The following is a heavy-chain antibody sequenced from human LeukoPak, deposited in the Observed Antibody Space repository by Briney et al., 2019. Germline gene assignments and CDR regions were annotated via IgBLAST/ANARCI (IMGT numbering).Heavy chain of an antibody. J-gene: IGHJ4*02. Sequence: GGSLRLSCVTSGFTFSSYAMSWVRQAPGGGLEWVSGISATGQTLYHADSVRGRFSISRDNSNNTLYLQMNSLRAEDTAVYFCAKGGLSGIGYYFHFRGQGTLVTVSS. CDR2: ISATGQTL. V-gene: IGHV3-23*01. CDR3: AKGGLSGIGYYFHF. D-gene: IGHD3-16*01. CDR1: GFTFSSYA.